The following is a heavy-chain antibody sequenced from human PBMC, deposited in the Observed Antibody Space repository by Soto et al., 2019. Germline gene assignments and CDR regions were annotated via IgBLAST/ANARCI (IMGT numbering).Heavy chain of an antibody. Sequence: EVQLVESGGGLVQPGRSLRLSCAASGFTFDDYAMHWVRQAPGKGLEWVSGISWNSGSIGYADSVKGRFTISRDNAKNSLYLQMNSLRAEDTALYYCAKDQSMSGWIIDYWGQGTLVTVSS. CDR3: AKDQSMSGWIIDY. CDR1: GFTFDDYA. CDR2: ISWNSGSI. J-gene: IGHJ4*02. D-gene: IGHD6-19*01. V-gene: IGHV3-9*01.